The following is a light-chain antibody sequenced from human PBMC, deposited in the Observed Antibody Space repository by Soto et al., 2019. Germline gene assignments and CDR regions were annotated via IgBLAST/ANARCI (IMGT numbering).Light chain of an antibody. Sequence: EIVLTQSPATLSLSPGERATLSCRAGQTISSYLAWYQQKPGQAPRLLIYDASNRVTGIPARFSGSGSGTDFTLTISSLEPEDFAVYYCQQRSNWPWTFGQGTKVEIK. CDR2: DAS. CDR3: QQRSNWPWT. V-gene: IGKV3-11*01. J-gene: IGKJ1*01. CDR1: QTISSY.